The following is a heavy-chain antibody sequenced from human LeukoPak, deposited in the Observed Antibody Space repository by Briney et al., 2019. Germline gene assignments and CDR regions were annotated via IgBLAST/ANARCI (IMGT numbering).Heavy chain of an antibody. CDR2: IYPRDSDT. J-gene: IGHJ4*02. CDR3: ARVGSGYEEFDY. V-gene: IGHV5-51*01. CDR1: GSRFTSYW. D-gene: IGHD5-12*01. Sequence: GASLQISCKGSGSRFTSYWIGWVRPLPGKGLGGMVIIYPRDSDTRYSPSFQGHVTISADKSISTAYLQWGSLKASDTAMYYCARVGSGYEEFDYWGQGTLVTVSS.